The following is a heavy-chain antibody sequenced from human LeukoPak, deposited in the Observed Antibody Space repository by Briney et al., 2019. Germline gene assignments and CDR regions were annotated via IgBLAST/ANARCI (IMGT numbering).Heavy chain of an antibody. CDR3: AKDPNGDYIGTFDI. J-gene: IGHJ3*02. CDR1: GFTFNSYA. D-gene: IGHD4-17*01. Sequence: PGGSLSLSCTAPGFTFNSYAMAWVRQPPGQDLEWVSSISGNGGSTQYADSVQGRFAISRDNSKNTLYLQMNSLRAEDTAVYYCAKDPNGDYIGTFDIWGQGTMVTVSS. CDR2: ISGNGGST. V-gene: IGHV3-23*01.